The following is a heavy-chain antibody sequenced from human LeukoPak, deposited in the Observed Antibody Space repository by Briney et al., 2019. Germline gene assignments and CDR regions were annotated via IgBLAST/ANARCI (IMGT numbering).Heavy chain of an antibody. D-gene: IGHD6-6*01. J-gene: IGHJ4*02. CDR3: AREGGSSSGYYFDY. V-gene: IGHV3-30*03. Sequence: PGRSLRLSCAASGFTFSSYSMNWVRQAPGKGLEWVAVISYDGSNKYYADSVKGRFTISRDNSKNTLYLQMNSLRAEDTAVYYCAREGGSSSGYYFDYWGQGTLVTVSS. CDR1: GFTFSSYS. CDR2: ISYDGSNK.